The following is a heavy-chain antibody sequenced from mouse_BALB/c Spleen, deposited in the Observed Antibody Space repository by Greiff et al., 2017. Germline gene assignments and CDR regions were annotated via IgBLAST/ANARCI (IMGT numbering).Heavy chain of an antibody. Sequence: EVQLQQSGPELVKPGASVKISCKASGYTFTDYNMHWVKQSHGKSLEWIGYIYPYNGGTGYNQKFKSKATLTVDNSSSIAYMELRSLTSEDSAVYYCAMGITYYAMDYWGQGTSVTVSS. V-gene: IGHV1S29*02. CDR2: IYPYNGGT. D-gene: IGHD2-4*01. CDR3: AMGITYYAMDY. CDR1: GYTFTDYN. J-gene: IGHJ4*01.